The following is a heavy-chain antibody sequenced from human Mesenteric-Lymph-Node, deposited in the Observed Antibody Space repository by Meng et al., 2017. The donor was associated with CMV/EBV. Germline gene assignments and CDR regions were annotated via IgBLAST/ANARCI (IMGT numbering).Heavy chain of an antibody. CDR1: GGSFSGYY. D-gene: IGHD3-9*01. CDR2: INHSGST. Sequence: QVQLQQGGAGLLKPSETLSVTCAVYGGSFSGYYWNWIRQSPEKGLEWIGEINHSGSTTYNPSFTSRIIISVDTSTNQISLNMSSVTAADTAVYYCARGSSYDILTGYFDYWGQGALVTASS. CDR3: ARGSSYDILTGYFDY. V-gene: IGHV4-34*02. J-gene: IGHJ4*02.